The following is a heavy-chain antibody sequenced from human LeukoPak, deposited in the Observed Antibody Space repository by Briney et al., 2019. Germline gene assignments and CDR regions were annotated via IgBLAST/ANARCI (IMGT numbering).Heavy chain of an antibody. CDR1: GGSISSCY. CDR2: IYTSGST. D-gene: IGHD5-24*01. Sequence: SETLSLTCTVSGGSISSCYWSWIRQPPGKGLEWIGYIYTSGSTNYNPSLKSRVTISVDTSKNQFSLKLSSVTAADTAVYYCATGRDGYNYGYWGQGTLVTVSS. CDR3: ATGRDGYNYGY. J-gene: IGHJ4*02. V-gene: IGHV4-4*09.